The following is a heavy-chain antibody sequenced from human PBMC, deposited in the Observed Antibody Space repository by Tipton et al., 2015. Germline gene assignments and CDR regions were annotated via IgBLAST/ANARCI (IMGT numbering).Heavy chain of an antibody. Sequence: LRLSCTVSGGSIGGGYYWGWLRQYPGKGLEWIGFVYYSGYTNYNPSLTSRLTISVDTSRNQFSLHLKPVTAADTAVYYCARDKTFEAFDIWGQGTKVTVSS. CDR2: VYYSGYT. J-gene: IGHJ3*02. CDR3: ARDKTFEAFDI. D-gene: IGHD2/OR15-2a*01. V-gene: IGHV4-31*02. CDR1: GGSIGGGYY.